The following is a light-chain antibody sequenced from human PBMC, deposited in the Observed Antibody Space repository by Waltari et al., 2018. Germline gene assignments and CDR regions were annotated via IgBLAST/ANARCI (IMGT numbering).Light chain of an antibody. CDR3: QQYGSSPPWT. Sequence: TLSLSPGERATLSCRASQSVSSSYLAWYQQKPGQAPRLLIYGASSRATGIPDRFSGSGSGTDFTLTISRLEPEDFAVYYCQQYGSSPPWTFGQGTKVEIK. J-gene: IGKJ1*01. CDR1: QSVSSSY. CDR2: GAS. V-gene: IGKV3-20*01.